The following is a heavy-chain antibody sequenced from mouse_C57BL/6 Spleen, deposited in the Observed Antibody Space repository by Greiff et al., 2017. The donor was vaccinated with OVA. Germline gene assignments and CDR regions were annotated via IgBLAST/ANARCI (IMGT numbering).Heavy chain of an antibody. CDR3: ARSSSYWYFDV. CDR2: IYPGDGDT. CDR1: GYAFSSYW. V-gene: IGHV1-80*01. Sequence: VQLQESGAELVKPGASVKISCKASGYAFSSYWMNWVKQRPGKGLEWIGQIYPGDGDTNYNGKFKGKATLTADTSSSTAYMQLSSLTSEDSAVYFCARSSSYWYFDVWGTGTTVTVSS. D-gene: IGHD1-1*01. J-gene: IGHJ1*03.